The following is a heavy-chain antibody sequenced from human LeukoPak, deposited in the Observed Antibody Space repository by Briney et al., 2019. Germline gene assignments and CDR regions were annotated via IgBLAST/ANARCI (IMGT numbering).Heavy chain of an antibody. CDR1: GFAVSNNY. Sequence: GGSLRLSWTSSGFAVSNNYMSWVRQAPGKGLEWVSLFYNAVTYGDSVKCRFTISRDDSKNTLNPQLNSLRPEDTAVYYCARLRGNTMVEYWGQGTLVTVSS. J-gene: IGHJ4*02. CDR3: ARLRGNTMVEY. D-gene: IGHD3-10*01. V-gene: IGHV3-53*01. CDR2: FYNAVT.